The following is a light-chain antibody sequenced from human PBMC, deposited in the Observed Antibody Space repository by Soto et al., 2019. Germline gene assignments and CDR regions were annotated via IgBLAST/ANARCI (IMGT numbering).Light chain of an antibody. CDR3: QQSYSTPLYT. Sequence: DIQMTQSPSSLSASVGDRVTITCRASQSISSYLNWYQQKPGKAPNLLIYAASSLQSGVPSRFSGSGSVTDFTLTISSLQPEDFATYYCQQSYSTPLYTFGQGTKLEIK. CDR1: QSISSY. V-gene: IGKV1-39*01. CDR2: AAS. J-gene: IGKJ2*01.